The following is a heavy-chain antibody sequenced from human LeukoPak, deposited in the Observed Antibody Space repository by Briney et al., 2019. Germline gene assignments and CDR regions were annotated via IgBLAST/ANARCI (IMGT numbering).Heavy chain of an antibody. J-gene: IGHJ4*02. V-gene: IGHV4-31*03. D-gene: IGHD3-22*01. CDR3: ARAFSSGYYYFDY. CDR2: IFYSGST. CDR1: GGSISGGGYC. Sequence: PSETLSLTCTVSGGSISGGGYCWSWIRQHPGKGLEWIGYIFYSGSTYYSPSLKSRVTISVDTSKNQFSLKLSSVTAADTAVYYCARAFSSGYYYFDYWGQGTLVTVSS.